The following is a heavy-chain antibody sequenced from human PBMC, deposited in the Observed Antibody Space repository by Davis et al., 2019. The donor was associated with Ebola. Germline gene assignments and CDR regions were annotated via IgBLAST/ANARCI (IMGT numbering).Heavy chain of an antibody. Sequence: PSGSLSLSCAASGFTFSPYVITCVSHAPAQGREWVSAISGSGGSTYYAGSVKGRFTISRDNSRNTLYLQMNSLRAEDTAVYYCAIPISSLAARSAGTFDYWGQGTLVTVSS. CDR2: ISGSGGST. V-gene: IGHV3-23*01. J-gene: IGHJ4*02. D-gene: IGHD6-6*01. CDR3: AIPISSLAARSAGTFDY. CDR1: GFTFSPYV.